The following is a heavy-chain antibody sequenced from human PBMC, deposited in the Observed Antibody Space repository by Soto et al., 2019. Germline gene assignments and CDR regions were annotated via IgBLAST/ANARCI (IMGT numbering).Heavy chain of an antibody. D-gene: IGHD6-13*01. V-gene: IGHV3-30-3*01. CDR3: TRDLTPSSSWYRAYYYYGMDV. J-gene: IGHJ6*02. Sequence: PGGSLRLSCAASGFTFSSYAMHWVRQAPGKGLEWVAVISYDGSNKYYADSVKGRFTISRDNSKNTLYLQMNSLRAEDTAVYYCTRDLTPSSSWYRAYYYYGMDVWGQGTTVTVSS. CDR1: GFTFSSYA. CDR2: ISYDGSNK.